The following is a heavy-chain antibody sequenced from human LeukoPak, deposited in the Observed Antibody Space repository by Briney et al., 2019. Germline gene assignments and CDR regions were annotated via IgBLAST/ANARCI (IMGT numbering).Heavy chain of an antibody. J-gene: IGHJ6*02. Sequence: SVKVSCKASGGTFSSYAISWVRQAPGQGLEWMGGIIPIFGTANYARKFQGRVTITADESTSTAYMELSGLRSEDTAVYYCARPYGDYSYYYYGMDVWGQGTTVTVSS. CDR1: GGTFSSYA. V-gene: IGHV1-69*13. CDR2: IIPIFGTA. D-gene: IGHD4-17*01. CDR3: ARPYGDYSYYYYGMDV.